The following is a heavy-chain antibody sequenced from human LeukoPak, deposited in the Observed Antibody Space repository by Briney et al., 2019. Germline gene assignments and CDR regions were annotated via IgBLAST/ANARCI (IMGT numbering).Heavy chain of an antibody. CDR3: ARRTVYCSSASCYTGGAIDY. V-gene: IGHV4-38-2*02. D-gene: IGHD2-2*02. CDR2: IYHSGNT. CDR1: GYSISSGYY. Sequence: PSETLSLTCTVSGYSISSGYYWGWIRQPPGKGLEWIGAIYHSGNTYYNPSLKSRVTISVDTSKNQFSLKLGSVTAADTAVYYCARRTVYCSSASCYTGGAIDYWGQGTLVTVSS. J-gene: IGHJ4*02.